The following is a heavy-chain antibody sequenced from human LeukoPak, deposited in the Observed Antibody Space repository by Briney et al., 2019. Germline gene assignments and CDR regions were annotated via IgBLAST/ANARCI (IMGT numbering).Heavy chain of an antibody. J-gene: IGHJ3*02. V-gene: IGHV5-51*01. CDR3: ARLDRNLGPYYYVFRGAFDI. CDR1: GYSFTSYW. D-gene: IGHD3-22*01. Sequence: GESLKISCKGSGYSFTSYWIGWVRQMPGKGLEWMGIIYPGDSDTRYSPSFQGQVTISADKSISTAYLQWSSLKASDTAMYYCARLDRNLGPYYYVFRGAFDIWGQGTMVTVSS. CDR2: IYPGDSDT.